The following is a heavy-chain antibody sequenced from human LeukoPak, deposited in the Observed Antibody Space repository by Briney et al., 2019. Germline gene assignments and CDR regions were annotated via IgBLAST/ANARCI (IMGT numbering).Heavy chain of an antibody. CDR2: IYPGDSDT. V-gene: IGHV5-51*01. D-gene: IGHD2-2*01. Sequence: GESLKISCKGSGYSFTSYWIGWVRQMPGKGLEWMGIIYPGDSDTRYSPSFQGQVTISADKSISTAYLQWSSLKASDTAMYYCARGYCSSTSCYAGELFDYWGQGTLVTVSS. CDR1: GYSFTSYW. J-gene: IGHJ4*02. CDR3: ARGYCSSTSCYAGELFDY.